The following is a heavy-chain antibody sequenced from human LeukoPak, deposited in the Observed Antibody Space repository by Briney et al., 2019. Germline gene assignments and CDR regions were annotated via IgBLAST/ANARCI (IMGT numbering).Heavy chain of an antibody. J-gene: IGHJ4*02. CDR3: ARLHSSGGAFDY. Sequence: PGGSLRLSCAASGLTFDDYGMSWVRQAPGKGLEWVSGINRNGGSTGYADSVKGRFTISRDNAKNSLYLQMNSLRAEDTALYYCARLHSSGGAFDYWGQGTLVTVSS. CDR1: GLTFDDYG. CDR2: INRNGGST. V-gene: IGHV3-20*04. D-gene: IGHD3-22*01.